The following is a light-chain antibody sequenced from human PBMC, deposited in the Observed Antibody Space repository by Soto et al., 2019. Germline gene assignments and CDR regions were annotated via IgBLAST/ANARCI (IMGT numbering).Light chain of an antibody. CDR3: QQYNNWPQT. J-gene: IGKJ1*01. Sequence: EIVMTQSPATLSVSPGERATLSCRASQSVSSNLAWNQQKPGQAPRLLIYDASTRATGIPARFSGSWSGTEFTLTTSSLQTEDFGVYYCQQYNNWPQTFGQGTKVEIK. V-gene: IGKV3-15*01. CDR2: DAS. CDR1: QSVSSN.